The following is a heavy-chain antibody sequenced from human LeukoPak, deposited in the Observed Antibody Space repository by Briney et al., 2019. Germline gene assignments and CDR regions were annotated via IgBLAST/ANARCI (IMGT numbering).Heavy chain of an antibody. J-gene: IGHJ4*02. CDR2: ITGSDTYI. D-gene: IGHD4-17*01. CDR1: GFTFSSYC. V-gene: IGHV3-21*01. CDR3: ARGPTAVTTLGDY. Sequence: PGGSLRLSCEASGFTFSSYCMSWVRQAPGKGLEWVSSITGSDTYIYYADSVKGRFTISRDNAKNSLYLEMNSLRAEDTAMYYCARGPTAVTTLGDYWGQGTLVTVSS.